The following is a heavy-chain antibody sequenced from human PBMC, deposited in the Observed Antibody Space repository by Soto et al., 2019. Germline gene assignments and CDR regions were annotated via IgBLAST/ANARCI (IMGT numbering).Heavy chain of an antibody. D-gene: IGHD3-22*01. V-gene: IGHV4-4*07. Sequence: SETLSLTCTVSGGSISSYYWSWIRQPAGKGLEWIGRIYTSGSTNYNPSLKSRVTMSVDTSKNQFSLKLSSVTAADTAVYYCARGTHLEFYDSSGYYYYYFAYWGQGTLVTVSS. CDR1: GGSISSYY. CDR2: IYTSGST. J-gene: IGHJ4*02. CDR3: ARGTHLEFYDSSGYYYYYFAY.